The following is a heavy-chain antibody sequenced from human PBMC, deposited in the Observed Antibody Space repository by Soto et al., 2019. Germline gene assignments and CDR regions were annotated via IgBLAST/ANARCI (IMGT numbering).Heavy chain of an antibody. V-gene: IGHV1-2*02. Sequence: QLHLVQSGAVVKKPGASVTVSCSASGYPVTAYYMHWVRQAPGRGLEWMGGINPATGAAKYTQTFQGRVTMTRDPSTSTVFRELRGLTSEDTAVFYWARGGGVGVAGSAAFDMWGQGTLVTVSS. CDR2: INPATGAA. CDR1: GYPVTAYY. J-gene: IGHJ3*02. CDR3: ARGGGVGVAGSAAFDM. D-gene: IGHD3-3*01.